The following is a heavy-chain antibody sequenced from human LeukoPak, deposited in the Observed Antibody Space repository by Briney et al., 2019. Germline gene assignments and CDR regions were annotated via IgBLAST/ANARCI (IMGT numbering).Heavy chain of an antibody. Sequence: PSETLSLTCTVSGGSISSGDYYWSWIRQPPGKGLEWIGYIYNSGSTYYNPSLKSRVTISVDTSKNQFSLKLSSVTAADTAVYYCASTIPYCSSTSCPDYWGQGTLVTVSS. CDR3: ASTIPYCSSTSCPDY. J-gene: IGHJ4*02. CDR1: GGSISSGDYY. V-gene: IGHV4-30-4*08. D-gene: IGHD2-2*01. CDR2: IYNSGST.